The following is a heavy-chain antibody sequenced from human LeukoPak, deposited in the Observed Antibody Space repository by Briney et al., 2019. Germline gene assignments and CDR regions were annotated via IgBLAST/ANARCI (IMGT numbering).Heavy chain of an antibody. J-gene: IGHJ3*02. CDR2: FDPEDGET. CDR1: GYTLTELS. CDR3: ATDRGWGPPRGAFDI. Sequence: VSVKVSCKVSGYTLTELSMHWVRQASGKGLEWMGGFDPEDGETIYAQKFQGRVTMTEDTSTDTAYMELSSLRSEDTAVYYCATDRGWGPPRGAFDIWGQGTMVTVSS. V-gene: IGHV1-24*01. D-gene: IGHD1-26*01.